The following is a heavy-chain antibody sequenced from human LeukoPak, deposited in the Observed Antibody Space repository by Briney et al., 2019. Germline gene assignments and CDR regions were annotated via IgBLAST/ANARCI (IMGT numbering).Heavy chain of an antibody. J-gene: IGHJ2*01. CDR3: ATSVTRRRLDWFIYL. D-gene: IGHD4-17*01. CDR1: GFTFRDYY. Sequence: GGSLRLSCAASGFTFRDYYMSSIRQAPGKGLEWISYISRSAATIHYVDSVKGRFTISRDSAKNSLYLQMDSLRVEDRAVYYCATSVTRRRLDWFIYLCGRGTLVSVSS. CDR2: ISRSAATI. V-gene: IGHV3-11*04.